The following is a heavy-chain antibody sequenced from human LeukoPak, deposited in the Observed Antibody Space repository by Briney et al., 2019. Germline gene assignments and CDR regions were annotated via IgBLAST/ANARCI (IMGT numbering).Heavy chain of an antibody. Sequence: SGGSLRLSCAASGFTFSSYAMNWVRQAPGKGLEWVSAISGGGGGTYYADSVKGRFTISRDDSKNTLYLQMNSLRAEDTAVYYCAKEVGSGGYCYVPFDYWGQGTLVTVSS. CDR2: ISGGGGGT. CDR3: AKEVGSGGYCYVPFDY. J-gene: IGHJ4*02. D-gene: IGHD2-21*01. V-gene: IGHV3-23*01. CDR1: GFTFSSYA.